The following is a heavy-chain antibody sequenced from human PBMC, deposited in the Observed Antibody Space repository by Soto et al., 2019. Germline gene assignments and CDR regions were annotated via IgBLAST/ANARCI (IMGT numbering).Heavy chain of an antibody. V-gene: IGHV3-23*01. CDR2: ISGSGGST. Sequence: WGSMRISCAASGLTVSSYAMGWVRQAPGKGLEWVSAISGSGGSTYYADSVKGRFTISRDNAKKSLYLQMNSLRVDDTAVYYCARSLDYGDLEYWCPVTLVTVSS. J-gene: IGHJ4*02. CDR3: ARSLDYGDLEY. CDR1: GLTVSSYA. D-gene: IGHD4-17*01.